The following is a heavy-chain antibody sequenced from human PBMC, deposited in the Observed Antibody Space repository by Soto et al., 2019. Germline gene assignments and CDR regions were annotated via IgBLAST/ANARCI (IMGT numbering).Heavy chain of an antibody. V-gene: IGHV5-51*01. D-gene: IGHD5-12*01. CDR3: ARNRLRKCYYGMDX. CDR1: GCSFGDYW. CDR2: IYTGDSDT. J-gene: IGHJ6*02. Sequence: PGEELKISCQGSGCSFGDYWIAWVRQIPGKGLEWLVVIYTGDSDTRHRTPFRGQVTISADKSISHVYLQWSRLKASDTAMYYCARNRLRKCYYGMDXWGEGTTDTVS.